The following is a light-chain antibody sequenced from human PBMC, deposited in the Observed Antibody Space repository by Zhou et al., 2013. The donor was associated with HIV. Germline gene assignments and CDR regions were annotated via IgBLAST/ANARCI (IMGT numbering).Light chain of an antibody. V-gene: IGKV1-39*01. CDR1: EPISGY. Sequence: DIQMTQSPSSLSASPGDTVTITCRASEPISGYVSWYQKKPGKAPALLIEHADNLRDGVPRRFSGSGYGTDFSLTIRGVQPEDFATYYCQQTYKMYDFGQGTKLEAK. J-gene: IGKJ2*01. CDR3: QQTYKMYD. CDR2: HAD.